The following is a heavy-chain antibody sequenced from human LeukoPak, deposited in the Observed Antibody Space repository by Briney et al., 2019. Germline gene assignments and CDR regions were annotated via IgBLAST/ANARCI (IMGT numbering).Heavy chain of an antibody. J-gene: IGHJ4*02. V-gene: IGHV4-39*07. CDR2: INHSGST. Sequence: YPSETLSLTCTVSGGSISSSSYYWGWIRQPPGKGLEWIGEINHSGSTNYNPSLKSRVTISVDTSKNQFSLKLSSVTAADTAVYYCARGDRPSQGVFSLAFDYWGQGTLVTVSS. CDR3: ARGDRPSQGVFSLAFDY. CDR1: GGSISSSSYY. D-gene: IGHD5/OR15-5a*01.